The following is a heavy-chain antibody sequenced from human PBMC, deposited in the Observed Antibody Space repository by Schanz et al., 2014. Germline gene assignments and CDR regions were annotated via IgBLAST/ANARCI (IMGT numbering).Heavy chain of an antibody. CDR2: ISSSSIYT. CDR3: ARDQQWLARYDMDV. D-gene: IGHD6-19*01. V-gene: IGHV3-11*06. Sequence: QVQLVESGGTLVKPGGSLRLSCVASGFTFSDYYMSWIRQAPGKGLEWVSYISSSSIYTNYADSVKGRFTISRDNAKNTLYLQMNSLRAEDTAVYYCARDQQWLARYDMDVWGKGTTVIVSS. J-gene: IGHJ6*03. CDR1: GFTFSDYY.